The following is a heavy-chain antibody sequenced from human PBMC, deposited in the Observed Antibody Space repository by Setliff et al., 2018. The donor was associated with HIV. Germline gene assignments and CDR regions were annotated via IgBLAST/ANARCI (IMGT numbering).Heavy chain of an antibody. Sequence: GASVKVSCKASGGTFSSYAISWVRQAPGQGLEWMGGITPIFGTAKYVQKFQGRVTITRDTSASTAYMELSSLRPEDTAVYYCARDSGTTVGATGPGYWGQGTLVTVSS. J-gene: IGHJ4*02. V-gene: IGHV1-69*05. CDR3: ARDSGTTVGATGPGY. CDR2: ITPIFGTA. D-gene: IGHD1-26*01. CDR1: GGTFSSYA.